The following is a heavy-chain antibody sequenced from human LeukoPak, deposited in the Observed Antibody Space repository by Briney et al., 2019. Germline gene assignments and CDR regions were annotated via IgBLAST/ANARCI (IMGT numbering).Heavy chain of an antibody. CDR1: GFTFSSYA. D-gene: IGHD4-17*01. J-gene: IGHJ4*02. Sequence: PGGSLRLSCAASGFTFSSYAMSWVRQAPGKGLEWVSAISGSGGSTYYADSVKGRFTISRDNSRATLFLQMNSLRAEDTAVYYCGKGRIYGDSGDYWGQGTPVSVSS. CDR3: GKGRIYGDSGDY. V-gene: IGHV3-23*01. CDR2: ISGSGGST.